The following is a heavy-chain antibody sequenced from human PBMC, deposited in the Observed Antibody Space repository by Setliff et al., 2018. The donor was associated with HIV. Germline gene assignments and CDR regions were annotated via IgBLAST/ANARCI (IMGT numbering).Heavy chain of an antibody. CDR1: GGSISSNNYY. CDR3: ARGVPLLPPHY. Sequence: KPSETLSLTCTVSGGSISSNNYYWGWIRQPPGKGLEWIGSIFYSETVYYGGRTYYSPSLKSRVTISVDTSKSQFSLKLSSVTAADTAVYYSARGVPLLPPHYWGQGTLVTVSS. CDR2: IFYSETVYYGGRT. D-gene: IGHD2-21*02. V-gene: IGHV4-39*07. J-gene: IGHJ4*02.